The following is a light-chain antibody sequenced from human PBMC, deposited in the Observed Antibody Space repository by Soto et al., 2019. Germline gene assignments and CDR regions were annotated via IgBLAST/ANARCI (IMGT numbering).Light chain of an antibody. J-gene: IGKJ2*01. Sequence: ESVLTQSPGTLSFSPGERATLSCRASQSVSSSYLAWYQQKPGQAPRLLIYGASSRATGIPDRFSGSGSGTDFTLTISRLEHEDLEVYYCHQYVSSPGYTFGQVTKLEIK. CDR3: HQYVSSPGYT. CDR2: GAS. V-gene: IGKV3-20*01. CDR1: QSVSSSY.